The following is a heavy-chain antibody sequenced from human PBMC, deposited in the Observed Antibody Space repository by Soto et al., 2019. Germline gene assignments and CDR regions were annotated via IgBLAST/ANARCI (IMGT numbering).Heavy chain of an antibody. CDR3: VRDGTKTLRDWFDP. D-gene: IGHD1-1*01. Sequence: PSETLSLTCTVSGASISGFYWSWIRKSAGKGLEWIGRIYATGTTDYDPSLKSRVMMSVDTSKKQFSLKLRSVTAADTAVYYCVRDGTKTLRDWFDPWGQGISVTVSS. CDR1: GASISGFY. J-gene: IGHJ5*02. CDR2: IYATGTT. V-gene: IGHV4-4*07.